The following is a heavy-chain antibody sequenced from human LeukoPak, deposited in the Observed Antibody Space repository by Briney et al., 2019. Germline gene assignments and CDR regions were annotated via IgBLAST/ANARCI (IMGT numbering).Heavy chain of an antibody. CDR1: GFTFSNYN. V-gene: IGHV3-21*01. Sequence: PGGSLRLSCAASGFTFSNYNMNWVRQAPGRGLEWVSSVSSSSSYIYYADSVKGRFTISRDNAKNSLYLQMNSLRPEDTAVYYCARDSISNGWSLYYFGYWGQGTLVTVSS. J-gene: IGHJ4*02. CDR3: ARDSISNGWSLYYFGY. D-gene: IGHD6-19*01. CDR2: VSSSSSYI.